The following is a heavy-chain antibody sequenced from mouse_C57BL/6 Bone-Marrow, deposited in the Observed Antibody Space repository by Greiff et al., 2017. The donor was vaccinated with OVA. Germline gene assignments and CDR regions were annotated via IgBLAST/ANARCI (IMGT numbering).Heavy chain of an antibody. CDR1: GYTFTSYG. V-gene: IGHV1-81*01. CDR3: AREGGNYFFAY. CDR2: IYPRSGNT. D-gene: IGHD2-1*01. Sequence: VQLQESGAELARPGASVKLSCKASGYTFTSYGISWVKQRTGQGLEWIGEIYPRSGNTYYNEKFKGKATLTADKSSSTAYMELRSLTSEDSAVYFCAREGGNYFFAYWGQGTLVTVSA. J-gene: IGHJ3*01.